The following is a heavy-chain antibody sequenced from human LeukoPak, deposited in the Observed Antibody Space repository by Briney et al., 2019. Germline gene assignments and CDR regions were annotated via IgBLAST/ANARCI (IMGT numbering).Heavy chain of an antibody. CDR1: GFTFSSYA. CDR2: ISYDGSHK. Sequence: GGSLRLSCAASGFTFSSYAMHWVRQAPGKGLEWVAVISYDGSHKYYADSVKGRFTISRDSSKNTLYLQMNSLRAEDTAVYYCAKEYGYTYGEFDYWGQGTLVTVSS. CDR3: AKEYGYTYGEFDY. V-gene: IGHV3-30*04. D-gene: IGHD5-18*01. J-gene: IGHJ4*02.